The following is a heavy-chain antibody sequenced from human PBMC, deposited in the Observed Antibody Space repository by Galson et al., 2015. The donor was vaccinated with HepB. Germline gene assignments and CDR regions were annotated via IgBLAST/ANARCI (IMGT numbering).Heavy chain of an antibody. CDR3: ARDLSGLGFDP. J-gene: IGHJ5*02. D-gene: IGHD3-10*01. CDR1: GGSISSYY. Sequence: ETLSLTCTVSGGSISSYYWSWIRQPPGKGLEWIGYIYYSGSTNYNPSLKSRVTISVDTSKNQFSLKLSSVTAADTAVYYCARDLSGLGFDPWGQGTLVTVSS. V-gene: IGHV4-59*01. CDR2: IYYSGST.